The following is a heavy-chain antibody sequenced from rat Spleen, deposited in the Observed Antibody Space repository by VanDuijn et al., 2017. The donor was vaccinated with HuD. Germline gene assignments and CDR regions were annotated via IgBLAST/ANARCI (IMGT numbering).Heavy chain of an antibody. Sequence: EVQLMESGGGLVQPGRSLKLSCVASGFTFNHYWMTWIRQAPGKGLEWVASITNTGRRTYYPDSVRGRFAISRDTAENTLYLQMDSLRSEDTATYYCARLPYYDDGSYYYYFDYWGQGVMVTVSS. CDR2: ITNTGRRT. J-gene: IGHJ2*01. V-gene: IGHV5-31*01. CDR1: GFTFNHYW. D-gene: IGHD1-12*02. CDR3: ARLPYYDDGSYYYYFDY.